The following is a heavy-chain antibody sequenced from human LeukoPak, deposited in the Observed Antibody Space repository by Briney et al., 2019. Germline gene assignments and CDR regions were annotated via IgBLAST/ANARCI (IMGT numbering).Heavy chain of an antibody. D-gene: IGHD3-9*01. CDR3: ARVPYYDILTGYSGP. CDR2: ISAYNGNT. CDR1: GYTFTSYG. Sequence: ASVKVSCKASGYTFTSYGISWVRQAPGRGLEWMGWISAYNGNTNYAQKLQGRVTMTTDTSTSTAYMELRSLRSDHTAVYYCARVPYYDILTGYSGPWGQGTLVTVSS. V-gene: IGHV1-18*01. J-gene: IGHJ5*02.